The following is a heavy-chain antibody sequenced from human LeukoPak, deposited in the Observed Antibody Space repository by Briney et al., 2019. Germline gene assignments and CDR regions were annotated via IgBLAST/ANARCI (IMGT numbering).Heavy chain of an antibody. D-gene: IGHD3-3*01. Sequence: GASVKVSCKASGYTFTSYDINWARQVTGQGLEWMGWMNPNSGNTGYAQKFQGRVTITRNTSISTAYMELNSLRSEDTAVYYCARASVLEWSLYYYYYYMDVWGKGTTVTVSS. V-gene: IGHV1-8*03. CDR2: MNPNSGNT. J-gene: IGHJ6*03. CDR3: ARASVLEWSLYYYYYYMDV. CDR1: GYTFTSYD.